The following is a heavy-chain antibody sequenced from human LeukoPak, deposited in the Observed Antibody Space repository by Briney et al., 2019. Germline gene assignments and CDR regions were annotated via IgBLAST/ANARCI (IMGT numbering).Heavy chain of an antibody. Sequence: PGGSLRLSCAASGFTFSSYWMHWVRQAPGKGLVWVSRINSDGSSTSYADSVKGRFTVSRDNAKNTLYLQMGSLRAEDMAVYYCARVTYGDYYFDYWGQGTLVTVSS. V-gene: IGHV3-74*01. CDR1: GFTFSSYW. CDR2: INSDGSST. J-gene: IGHJ4*02. D-gene: IGHD2-21*02. CDR3: ARVTYGDYYFDY.